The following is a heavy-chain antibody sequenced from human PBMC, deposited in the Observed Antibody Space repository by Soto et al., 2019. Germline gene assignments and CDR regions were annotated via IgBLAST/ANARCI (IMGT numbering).Heavy chain of an antibody. J-gene: IGHJ4*02. CDR3: ARHGSN. CDR2: IYYSGIT. Sequence: PSETLSLTCTVSGVSISNSSYYWCWIRLPPGKGLEWIGTIYYSGITYYNPSLKSRVTISVDTSRNQFSLKLTSVTAADTAVYYCARHGSNWGQGTLVTVSS. V-gene: IGHV4-39*01. CDR1: GVSISNSSYY.